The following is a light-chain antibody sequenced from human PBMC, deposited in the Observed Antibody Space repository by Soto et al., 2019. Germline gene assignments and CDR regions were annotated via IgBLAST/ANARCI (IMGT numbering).Light chain of an antibody. CDR3: SSYTSNSSVV. CDR2: DVS. CDR1: SSDVGGYNY. Sequence: QSALTQPASVSGSPGQSITISCTGTSSDVGGYNYVSWYQLHPGKPPKLMIYDVSIRPSGVSNRFSGSKSGNTASLTISGLQAEDETDYYCSSYTSNSSVVFGGGTKLTVL. J-gene: IGLJ2*01. V-gene: IGLV2-14*03.